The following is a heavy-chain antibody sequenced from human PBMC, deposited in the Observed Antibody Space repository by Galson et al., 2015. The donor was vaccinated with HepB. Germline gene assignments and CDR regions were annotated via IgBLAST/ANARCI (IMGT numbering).Heavy chain of an antibody. CDR1: GFTFSSSA. V-gene: IGHV3-23*01. CDR3: ARRDPSGHYYFDF. CDR2: ITGSGRNT. Sequence: SLRLSCAASGFTFSSSAMSWVRQAPGKGLEWVSSITGSGRNTYYGDSVKGRFTISRDNSLDTQYLQMNSLRAEDTAVYYCARRDPSGHYYFDFWGQGTLVTVSS. D-gene: IGHD3-22*01. J-gene: IGHJ4*02.